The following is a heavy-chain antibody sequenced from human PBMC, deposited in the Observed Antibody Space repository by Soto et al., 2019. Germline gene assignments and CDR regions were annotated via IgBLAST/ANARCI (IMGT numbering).Heavy chain of an antibody. CDR3: AKDYSGVATRPFDY. CDR2: ISGSGGTT. J-gene: IGHJ4*02. Sequence: RLSCAASGFTFSNYAMSWVRQAPGKGLEWVSAISGSGGTTYYADSVKGRFTISRDNSKNTLYLQMNSLRAEDTAVYYCAKDYSGVATRPFDYWGQGTLVTVSS. CDR1: GFTFSNYA. D-gene: IGHD6-6*01. V-gene: IGHV3-23*01.